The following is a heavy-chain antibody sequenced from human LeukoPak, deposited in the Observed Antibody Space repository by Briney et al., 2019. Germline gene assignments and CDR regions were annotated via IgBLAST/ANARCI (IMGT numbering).Heavy chain of an antibody. CDR2: IYRGGAT. V-gene: IGHV3-66*01. D-gene: IGHD3-22*01. CDR3: ARDLFRRIYYDLDY. CDR1: GFTVSSNY. Sequence: GGSLRLSCAASGFTVSSNYMSWVRQAPGKGLEWVSVIYRGGATYYADSVKDRFTISRDISKNTLFLQMNSLRAEDTAVYYCARDLFRRIYYDLDYWGQGTLVTVSS. J-gene: IGHJ4*02.